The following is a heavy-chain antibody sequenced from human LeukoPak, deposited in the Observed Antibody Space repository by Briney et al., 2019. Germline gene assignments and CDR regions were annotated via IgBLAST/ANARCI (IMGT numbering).Heavy chain of an antibody. CDR3: GRHRDGYADY. Sequence: GESLKISCKASGYTFTKYWIAWVRQMPGKGLEWRGIIYPGDSDTRYSPSFQGQVTISADKSISTAYLEWSSLKASDTAMYYCGRHRDGYADYWGQGTLVTVSS. D-gene: IGHD5-24*01. V-gene: IGHV5-51*01. CDR1: GYTFTKYW. J-gene: IGHJ4*02. CDR2: IYPGDSDT.